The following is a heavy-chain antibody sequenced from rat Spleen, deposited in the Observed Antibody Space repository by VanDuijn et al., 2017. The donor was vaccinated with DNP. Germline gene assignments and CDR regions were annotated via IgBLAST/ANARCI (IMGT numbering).Heavy chain of an antibody. V-gene: IGHV5-19*01. CDR3: ATSPGPNWFAY. D-gene: IGHD1-4*01. Sequence: EVQLVDSGGGLVQPGRSLKLSCAASGFTFTNYAMAWVRQAPPKGLEWVTTITYVGGITYYRDSVMGRFTISRDDAKSTLYLQMDSLRSEDTATYYCATSPGPNWFAYWGQGTLVTVSS. CDR2: ITYVGGIT. J-gene: IGHJ3*01. CDR1: GFTFTNYA.